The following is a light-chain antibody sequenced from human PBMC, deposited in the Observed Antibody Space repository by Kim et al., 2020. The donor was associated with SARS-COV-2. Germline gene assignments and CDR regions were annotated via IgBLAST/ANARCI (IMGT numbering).Light chain of an antibody. CDR2: GAS. CDR3: QQYNNWQWT. V-gene: IGKV3-15*01. Sequence: EIVMTQSPATLSVSPGERATLSCRASQSVSSNLAWYQQKPGQAPRLLIYGASTRATGIPARFSGSGSGTEFTLTISSLQSEDFAVYYCQQYNNWQWTFGQGNKVDIK. J-gene: IGKJ1*01. CDR1: QSVSSN.